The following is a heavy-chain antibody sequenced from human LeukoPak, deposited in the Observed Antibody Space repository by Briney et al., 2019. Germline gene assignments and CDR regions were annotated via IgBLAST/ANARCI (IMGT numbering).Heavy chain of an antibody. V-gene: IGHV1-3*01. Sequence: ASVKVSCTASGYTFTSYAMHWVRQAPGQRLEWMGWINAGNGNTKYSQKFQGRVTITRDTSASTAYMELSSLRSEDTAVYYCALRATTWSHDAFDIWGQGTMVTVSS. CDR3: ALRATTWSHDAFDI. CDR2: INAGNGNT. D-gene: IGHD5-12*01. CDR1: GYTFTSYA. J-gene: IGHJ3*02.